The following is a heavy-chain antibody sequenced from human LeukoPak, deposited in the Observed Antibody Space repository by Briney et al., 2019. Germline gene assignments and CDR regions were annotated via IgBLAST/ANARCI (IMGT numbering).Heavy chain of an antibody. CDR1: GGSISSGSYY. V-gene: IGHV4-61*02. D-gene: IGHD6-19*01. CDR3: ARAVVSGWYVGPLAFDI. Sequence: SETLSLTCTVSGGSISSGSYYWSWIRQPAGKGLEWIGRIYTSGSTNYNPSLKSRVTISVDTSKNQFSLKLSSVTAADTAVYYCARAVVSGWYVGPLAFDIWGQGTMVTVSS. CDR2: IYTSGST. J-gene: IGHJ3*02.